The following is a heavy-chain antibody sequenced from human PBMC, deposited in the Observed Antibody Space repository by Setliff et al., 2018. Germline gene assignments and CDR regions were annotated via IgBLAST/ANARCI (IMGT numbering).Heavy chain of an antibody. V-gene: IGHV4-39*07. J-gene: IGHJ6*02. D-gene: IGHD3-10*01. CDR3: ARVRSYGSGNYYYYYYDMDV. CDR2: IYYSGST. CDR1: GGSISSRSYY. Sequence: SETLSLTCTVSGGSISSRSYYCGWIRQPPGKGLEWIGSIYYSGSTYYKPSLKSRVTISVDTSKNQFSLKLSSVTAADTAVYYCARVRSYGSGNYYYYYYDMDVWGQGTTVTVS.